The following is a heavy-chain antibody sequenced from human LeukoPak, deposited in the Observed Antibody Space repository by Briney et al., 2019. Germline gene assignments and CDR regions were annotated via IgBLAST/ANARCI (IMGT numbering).Heavy chain of an antibody. J-gene: IGHJ3*02. Sequence: ASVKVSCKASGGTFSSYAISWVRQAHGQGLEWMGGIIPIFGTANYAQKFQGRVTITTDESTSTAYMELSSLRSEDTAVYYCARPSRVVVPAAIHAFDIWGQGTMVTVSS. CDR2: IIPIFGTA. V-gene: IGHV1-69*05. CDR1: GGTFSSYA. CDR3: ARPSRVVVPAAIHAFDI. D-gene: IGHD2-2*01.